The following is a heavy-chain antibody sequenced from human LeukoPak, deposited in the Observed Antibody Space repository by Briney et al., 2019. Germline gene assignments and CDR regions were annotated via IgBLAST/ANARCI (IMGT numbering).Heavy chain of an antibody. J-gene: IGHJ4*02. CDR1: GFTVSSNY. CDR3: AKDQQSIAVAGYFDY. CDR2: IYSGGST. Sequence: GGSLRLSCAASGFTVSSNYMSWVRQAPGKGLEWVSVIYSGGSTYYADSVRGRFTISRDNSKNTLYLQMNSLRAEDTAVYYCAKDQQSIAVAGYFDYWGQGTLVTVSS. D-gene: IGHD6-19*01. V-gene: IGHV3-53*01.